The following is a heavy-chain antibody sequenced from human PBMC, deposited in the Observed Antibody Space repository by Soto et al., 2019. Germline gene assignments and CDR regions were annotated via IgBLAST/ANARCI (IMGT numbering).Heavy chain of an antibody. Sequence: QVRLQQWGAGLLKPSETLSLTCAVYGGSFSGYYWSWIRQPPGKGLEWIGEINHSGSTNYNPSLKSRVTISVDTSKNQFSLKLSSVTAADTAVYYCARAHMVRGVIPLGMDVWGQGTTVTVSS. V-gene: IGHV4-34*01. D-gene: IGHD3-10*01. CDR1: GGSFSGYY. CDR2: INHSGST. CDR3: ARAHMVRGVIPLGMDV. J-gene: IGHJ6*02.